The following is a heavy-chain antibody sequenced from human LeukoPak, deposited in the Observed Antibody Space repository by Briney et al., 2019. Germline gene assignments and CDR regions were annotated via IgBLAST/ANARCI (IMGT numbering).Heavy chain of an antibody. V-gene: IGHV3-30*18. D-gene: IGHD2-15*01. J-gene: IGHJ4*02. Sequence: GGSLRLSCAASGFTFSSYGMHWVRQAPGKGLEWVALISYDGSNRNYADSVKGRFTVSRDNSKSTLYLQMNSLRAGDTAVYYCAKDYDVVVVVGAIEGAVDDWGQGTLVTVSS. CDR1: GFTFSSYG. CDR2: ISYDGSNR. CDR3: AKDYDVVVVVGAIEGAVDD.